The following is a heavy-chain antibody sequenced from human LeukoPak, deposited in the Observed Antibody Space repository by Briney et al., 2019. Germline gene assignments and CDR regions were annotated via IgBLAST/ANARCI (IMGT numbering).Heavy chain of an antibody. CDR3: ARDSDVHCSGGSCTNFDY. D-gene: IGHD2-15*01. CDR1: GFTFSDAW. Sequence: GGSLRLSCAASGFTFSDAWMNWVRQAPGKGLEWVSSISSSSSYIYYADSVKGRFTISRDNAKNSLYLQMNTLRAEDTAVYYCARDSDVHCSGGSCTNFDYWGQGTLVTVSS. J-gene: IGHJ4*02. CDR2: ISSSSSYI. V-gene: IGHV3-21*01.